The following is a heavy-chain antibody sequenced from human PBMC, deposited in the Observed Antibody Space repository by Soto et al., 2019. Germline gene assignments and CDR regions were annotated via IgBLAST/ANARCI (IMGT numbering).Heavy chain of an antibody. D-gene: IGHD2-15*01. Sequence: GGSLRLSGGASGFTFRTNGMSGGRQAPGKGLEWVANIKQGGSEKYYVDSVKGRFTISRDNAKNSLYLQMNSLRAEDTAVYYCARAVAGAFDIWGQGTMVTVSS. CDR2: IKQGGSEK. CDR1: GFTFRTNG. J-gene: IGHJ3*02. CDR3: ARAVAGAFDI. V-gene: IGHV3-7*01.